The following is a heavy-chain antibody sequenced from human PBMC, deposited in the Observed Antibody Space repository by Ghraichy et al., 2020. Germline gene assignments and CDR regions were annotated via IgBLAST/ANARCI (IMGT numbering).Heavy chain of an antibody. CDR2: INPYNGDT. Sequence: ASVKVSCKASGYTFTRYGLTWVRQAPGQGLEWMGWINPYNGDTNYAQKLQGRVTMTSDTSTSTAYMELRSLRSDDTAVYYCARDGDDRRDILTGYCPDWGQGTLVTVSS. CDR3: ARDGDDRRDILTGYCPD. V-gene: IGHV1-18*04. J-gene: IGHJ4*02. CDR1: GYTFTRYG. D-gene: IGHD3-9*01.